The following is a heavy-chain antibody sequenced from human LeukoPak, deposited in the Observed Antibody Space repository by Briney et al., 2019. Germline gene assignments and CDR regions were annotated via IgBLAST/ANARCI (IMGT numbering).Heavy chain of an antibody. Sequence: SETLSLTCTVSGGSISSGGYYWSWIRQHPGKGLEWIGYIYYSGSTYYNPSLKSRVTISVDTSKNQFSLKLSSVTAADTAVYYCARHHAKKRLRFAQSGYYYYGMDVWGQGTTVTVSS. J-gene: IGHJ6*02. CDR2: IYYSGST. D-gene: IGHD5-12*01. CDR3: ARHHAKKRLRFAQSGYYYYGMDV. V-gene: IGHV4-31*03. CDR1: GGSISSGGYY.